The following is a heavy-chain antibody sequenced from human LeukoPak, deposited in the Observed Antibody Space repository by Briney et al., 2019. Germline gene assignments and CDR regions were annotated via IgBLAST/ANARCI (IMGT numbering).Heavy chain of an antibody. J-gene: IGHJ5*02. Sequence: GGSLRLSCAASGFTFSSYWMHWVRQAPGKGLVWVSRINSDGSSTSYADSVKGRFTISRDNAKNSLYLQMNSLRAEDTAVYYCARADPLGGWFDPWGQGTLVTVSS. D-gene: IGHD2-15*01. CDR1: GFTFSSYW. V-gene: IGHV3-74*01. CDR3: ARADPLGGWFDP. CDR2: INSDGSST.